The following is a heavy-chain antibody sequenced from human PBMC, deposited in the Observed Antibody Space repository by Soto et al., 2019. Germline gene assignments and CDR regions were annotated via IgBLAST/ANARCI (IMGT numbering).Heavy chain of an antibody. D-gene: IGHD3-3*01. CDR2: IGASGDIT. CDR3: AKWSYLDY. CDR1: GFSFTNFA. V-gene: IGHV3-23*01. J-gene: IGHJ4*02. Sequence: GGSLRLSCAASGFSFTNFAMSWVRQAPGKGLEWVAGIGASGDITWYADSVKGRLSISRDNSRNTLYLQMNSLRADDTAIYYCAKWSYLDYWGQGTRVTVSS.